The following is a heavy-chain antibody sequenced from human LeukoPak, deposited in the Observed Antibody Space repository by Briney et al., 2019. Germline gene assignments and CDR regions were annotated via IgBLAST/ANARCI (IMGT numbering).Heavy chain of an antibody. V-gene: IGHV1-69*04. D-gene: IGHD3-9*01. Sequence: GASVKVSCKASGGTFSSYAISWVRQASGQGLEWMGRIIPRLDIANSAQSFQGRVTITADKSTSTAYMELSSLRSDDTAVYYCAREWYDILTGYQGFQLDYWGQGSLVTVSS. CDR3: AREWYDILTGYQGFQLDY. J-gene: IGHJ4*02. CDR2: IIPRLDIA. CDR1: GGTFSSYA.